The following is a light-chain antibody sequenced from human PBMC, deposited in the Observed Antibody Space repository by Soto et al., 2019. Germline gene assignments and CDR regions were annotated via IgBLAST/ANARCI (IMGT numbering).Light chain of an antibody. Sequence: QSALTQPASVSGSPGQSITIACTGTSSDIGGYDYVSWYQQHPGKAPKLMIYDVSNRPSGVSNRFSGSKSGNTASLTISGVQTQDEADYYCDSFASSGTRVFGGGTQLTVL. J-gene: IGLJ3*02. V-gene: IGLV2-14*01. CDR1: SSDIGGYDY. CDR3: DSFASSGTRV. CDR2: DVS.